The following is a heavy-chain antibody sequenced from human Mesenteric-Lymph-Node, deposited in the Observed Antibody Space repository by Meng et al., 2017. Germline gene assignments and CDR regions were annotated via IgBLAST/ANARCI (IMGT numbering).Heavy chain of an antibody. J-gene: IGHJ4*02. D-gene: IGHD3-10*01. V-gene: IGHV4-61*02. CDR3: ARENKFGSGSYLY. CDR2: IYTSGST. CDR1: GGSISSGSYY. Sequence: SETLSLTCTASGGSISSGSYYWSWIRQPAGKGLEWIGRIYTSGSTNYNPSLKSRVTITVDTSKKQISLDLTSVTAADTAVYYCARENKFGSGSYLYWGQGTPVTVSS.